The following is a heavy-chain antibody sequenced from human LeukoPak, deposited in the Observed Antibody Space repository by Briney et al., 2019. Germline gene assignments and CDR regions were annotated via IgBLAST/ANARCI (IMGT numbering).Heavy chain of an antibody. CDR1: GFTVSSNY. CDR2: ISGSGGST. CDR3: AKISYSNYDSYYYYGMDV. V-gene: IGHV3-23*01. Sequence: GGSLRLSCAASGFTVSSNYMSWVRQAPGKGLEWVSAISGSGGSTYYADSVKGRFTISRDNSKNTLYLQMNSLRAEDTAVYYCAKISYSNYDSYYYYGMDVWGQGTTVTVSS. J-gene: IGHJ6*02. D-gene: IGHD4-11*01.